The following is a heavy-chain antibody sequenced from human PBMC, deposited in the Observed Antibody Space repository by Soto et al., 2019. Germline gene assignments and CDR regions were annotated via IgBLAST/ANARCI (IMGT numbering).Heavy chain of an antibody. CDR3: AKGGYSSSWSLYYYYGMDV. CDR1: GFTFSSYG. J-gene: IGHJ6*02. CDR2: ISYDGSNK. V-gene: IGHV3-30*18. Sequence: GGSLRLSCAASGFTFSSYGMHWVRQAPGKGLERVAVISYDGSNKYYADSVKGRFTISRDNSKNTLYLQMNSLRAEDTAVYYCAKGGYSSSWSLYYYYGMDVWGQGXTVTV. D-gene: IGHD6-13*01.